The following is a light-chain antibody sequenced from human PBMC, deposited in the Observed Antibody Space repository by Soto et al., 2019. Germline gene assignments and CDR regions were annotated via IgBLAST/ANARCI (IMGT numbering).Light chain of an antibody. V-gene: IGKV1-12*01. CDR3: LQVKSFPRT. Sequence: DIQMTQSPSSVSASVGDRVTITCRASQDINNRLAWFQQRPGRAPKYLIQAASILQSGFPSRFSGSGSETDFTLTINSLQPEDLATYYCLQVKSFPRTFGQGTKVDI. CDR2: AAS. J-gene: IGKJ1*01. CDR1: QDINNR.